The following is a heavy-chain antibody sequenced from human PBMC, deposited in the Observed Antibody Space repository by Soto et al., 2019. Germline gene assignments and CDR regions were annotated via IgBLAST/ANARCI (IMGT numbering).Heavy chain of an antibody. CDR3: ARCTMATTRNFDY. CDR1: GYSFTSYW. D-gene: IGHD5-12*01. CDR2: IYPADSDT. J-gene: IGHJ4*02. Sequence: HGESLKISCKGSGYSFTSYWIGWVRQMPGKGLEWMGIIYPADSDTRYSPSFQGQVTISADKSISTAYLQWNSLKASDTAMYYCARCTMATTRNFDYWGQGTLVTVSS. V-gene: IGHV5-51*01.